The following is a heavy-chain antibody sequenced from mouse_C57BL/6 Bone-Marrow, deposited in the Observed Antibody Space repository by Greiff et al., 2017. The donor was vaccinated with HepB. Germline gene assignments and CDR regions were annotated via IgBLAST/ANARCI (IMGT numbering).Heavy chain of an antibody. Sequence: QVQLQQSGAELARPGASVKLSCKASGYTFTSYGISWVKQRTGQGLEWIGEIYPRSGNTYYNEKFKGKATLTADKSSSTAYMELRSRTSEDSAVYFCASSADPAWFAYWGQVTLVTVSA. J-gene: IGHJ3*01. CDR3: ASSADPAWFAY. CDR1: GYTFTSYG. CDR2: IYPRSGNT. V-gene: IGHV1-81*01.